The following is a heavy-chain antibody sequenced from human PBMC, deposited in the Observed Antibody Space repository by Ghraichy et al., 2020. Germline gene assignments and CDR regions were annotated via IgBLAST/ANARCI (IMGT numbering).Heavy chain of an antibody. CDR1: GFTFSSYR. CDR2: ISSSSSYI. D-gene: IGHD2-15*01. CDR3: ARDPGYCSGGRCYGDAFDI. V-gene: IGHV3-21*01. J-gene: IGHJ3*02. Sequence: GGSLRLSCAASGFTFSSYRMNWVRQAPGKGLEWVSFISSSSSYIYYADSVKGRFTISRDNAKNSLYLQMNSLRAEDTAVYYCARDPGYCSGGRCYGDAFDIWSQGTMVTVSS.